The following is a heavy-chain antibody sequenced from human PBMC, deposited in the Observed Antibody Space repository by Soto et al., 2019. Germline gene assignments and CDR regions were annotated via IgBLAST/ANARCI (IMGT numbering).Heavy chain of an antibody. V-gene: IGHV4-38-2*02. Sequence: PSETLSLTCAFSCYSISSGYYWGWIRQPPGKGLEWIGSIYHSGSTYYNPSLKSRVTISVDTSKNQFSLRLSSVTAADTAVYYCARDSGIYCSGGSCYSGYYYGMDVWGQGTTVTAP. D-gene: IGHD2-15*01. CDR3: ARDSGIYCSGGSCYSGYYYGMDV. CDR1: CYSISSGYY. CDR2: IYHSGST. J-gene: IGHJ6*02.